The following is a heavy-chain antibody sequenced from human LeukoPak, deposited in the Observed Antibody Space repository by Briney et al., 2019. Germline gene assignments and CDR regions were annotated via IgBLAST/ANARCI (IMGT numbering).Heavy chain of an antibody. V-gene: IGHV3-21*01. Sequence: GGSLRLSCAASGFTFSSYSMNWVRQAPGKGLEWVSSISSSSSYIYYADSVKGRFTISRDNAKNSLYLQMNSLRAEDTAVYYCARDPGDITMIVVSNWFDPWGQGTLVTVSS. CDR3: ARDPGDITMIVVSNWFDP. D-gene: IGHD3-22*01. CDR1: GFTFSSYS. CDR2: ISSSSSYI. J-gene: IGHJ5*02.